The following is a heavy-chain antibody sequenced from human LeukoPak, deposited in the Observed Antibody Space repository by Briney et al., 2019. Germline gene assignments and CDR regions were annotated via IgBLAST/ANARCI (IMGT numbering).Heavy chain of an antibody. Sequence: ASVTVSCKVSGYTLTELSMHWVRQAPGKGLEWMGGFDPEDGETIYAQKFQGRVTMTEDTSTDTAYMELSSLRPEDTAVYYCATTGSGQEPRRYGGLGIWGQGTMVTVSS. CDR2: FDPEDGET. CDR3: ATTGSGQEPRRYGGLGI. CDR1: GYTLTELS. D-gene: IGHD4/OR15-4a*01. V-gene: IGHV1-24*01. J-gene: IGHJ3*02.